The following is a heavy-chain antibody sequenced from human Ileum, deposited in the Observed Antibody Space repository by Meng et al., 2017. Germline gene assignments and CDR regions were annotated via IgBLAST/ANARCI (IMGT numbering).Heavy chain of an antibody. Sequence: GQLPESGPGLVQPSATLAVTSSGSCVTITSGTYWSWVRLPPGKGLEWIWQISHSGSTFYNPSLKSRVTMSVDKSKSKFSLMLTSVTAADTAVYYCARHGGYYQGFWGQGTLVTVSS. CDR2: ISHSGST. D-gene: IGHD4-23*01. CDR1: CVTITSGTY. V-gene: IGHV4-4*02. J-gene: IGHJ4*02. CDR3: ARHGGYYQGF.